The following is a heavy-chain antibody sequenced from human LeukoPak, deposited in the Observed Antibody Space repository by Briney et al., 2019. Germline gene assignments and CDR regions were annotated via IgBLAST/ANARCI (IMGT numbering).Heavy chain of an antibody. D-gene: IGHD2-2*03. Sequence: GGSLRLSCAASGFTFVNYGFHWVRQAPGKALEWVAFISYNGNKIYGDSVKGRFTISRDNSKNTLYLRMNGLRPEDTAVYYCARDPLDISRWANAFDIWGQGTMVTVSS. J-gene: IGHJ3*02. CDR2: ISYNGNKI. V-gene: IGHV3-30*03. CDR3: ARDPLDISRWANAFDI. CDR1: GFTFVNYG.